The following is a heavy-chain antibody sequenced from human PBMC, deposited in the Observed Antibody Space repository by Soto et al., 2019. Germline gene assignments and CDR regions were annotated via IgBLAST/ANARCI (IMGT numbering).Heavy chain of an antibody. V-gene: IGHV3-74*01. CDR3: ARDQARAWSFQFDL. D-gene: IGHD6-6*01. J-gene: IGHJ4*02. CDR1: GFNFRSYW. CDR2: IFTDGSST. Sequence: EVQLVESGGGLVQPGGALRLSCEASGFNFRSYWMYWVRQAPGKGLVWVSRIFTDGSSTSYADSVKGRFTISRDNANNMLHLEMTSLRVEDTGVYFCARDQARAWSFQFDLWGQGTLVTVSS.